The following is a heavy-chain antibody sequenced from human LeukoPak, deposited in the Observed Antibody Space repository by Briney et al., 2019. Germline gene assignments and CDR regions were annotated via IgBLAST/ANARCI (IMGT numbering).Heavy chain of an antibody. CDR1: GYSFTSYW. J-gene: IGHJ6*02. CDR3: ARRSGIAAAGTGNGMDV. V-gene: IGHV5-10-1*01. D-gene: IGHD6-13*01. CDR2: IDPSDSYT. Sequence: GESLKISCKGSGYSFTSYWISWVRQMPGKGLEWMGRIDPSDSYTNYSPSFQGHVTISADKSISTAYLQWSSLKASDTAMYYCARRSGIAAAGTGNGMDVWGQGATVTVSS.